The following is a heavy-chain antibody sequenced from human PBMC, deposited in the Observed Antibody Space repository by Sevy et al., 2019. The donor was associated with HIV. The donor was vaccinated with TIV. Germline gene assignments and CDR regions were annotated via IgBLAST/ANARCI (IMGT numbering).Heavy chain of an antibody. CDR1: GFTFDDYA. CDR2: ISWKSGSI. V-gene: IGHV3-9*01. J-gene: IGHJ4*02. CDR3: AKDLPDYDILTGYHGAFDH. D-gene: IGHD3-9*01. Sequence: GGSLRLSCAASGFTFDDYAMHWVRQAPGKGLEWVSGISWKSGSIGYVDSVKGRFTISRDNAKNSLYLQMNSLRAEDTALYYSAKDLPDYDILTGYHGAFDHWGQGTLVTVSS.